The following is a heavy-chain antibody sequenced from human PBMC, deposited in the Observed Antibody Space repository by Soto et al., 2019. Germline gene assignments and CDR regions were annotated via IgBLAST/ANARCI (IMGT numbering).Heavy chain of an antibody. Sequence: GGSLRLSCTGSGFTFGNYGMHWVRQAPGKGLEWVASTSYDGNNKYYADSLKGRFTISRDNSKKRVYLQMTSRGPEDTAVYYWAKGGGSARDFDYWGQGTPVTVSS. CDR2: TSYDGNNK. D-gene: IGHD1-26*01. J-gene: IGHJ4*02. CDR3: AKGGGSARDFDY. CDR1: GFTFGNYG. V-gene: IGHV3-30*18.